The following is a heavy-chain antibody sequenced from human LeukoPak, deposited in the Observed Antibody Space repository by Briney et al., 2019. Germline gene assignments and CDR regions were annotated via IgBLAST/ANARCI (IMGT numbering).Heavy chain of an antibody. Sequence: PGGSLRLSCAASGFTFSSDGMSWLRQAPGKRLEWVTVICGSAAGTYYADSVKGRFTISRDNAKNSLYLQMNSLRAEDTAVYYCARDLVPYYYDSSGYPLGFDYWGQGTLVTVSS. CDR3: ARDLVPYYYDSSGYPLGFDY. D-gene: IGHD3-22*01. J-gene: IGHJ4*02. V-gene: IGHV3-23*01. CDR1: GFTFSSDG. CDR2: ICGSAAGT.